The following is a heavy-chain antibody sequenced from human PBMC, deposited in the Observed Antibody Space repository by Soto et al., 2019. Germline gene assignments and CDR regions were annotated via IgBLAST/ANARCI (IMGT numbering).Heavy chain of an antibody. J-gene: IGHJ4*02. CDR1: GGSISSGDYY. D-gene: IGHD2-8*02. Sequence: PSETLSLTCTVSGGSISSGDYYWSWIRQPPGKGLEWIGYIYYSGSTYYNPSLKSRVTISVDTSKNQFSLKLSSVTAADTAVYYCATRRTGSYSDYWGQGALVTVSS. CDR2: IYYSGST. CDR3: ATRRTGSYSDY. V-gene: IGHV4-30-4*01.